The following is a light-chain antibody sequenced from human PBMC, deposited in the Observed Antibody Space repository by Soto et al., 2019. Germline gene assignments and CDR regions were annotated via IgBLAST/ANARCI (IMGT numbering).Light chain of an antibody. J-gene: IGLJ3*02. CDR3: SSHAGINNVV. V-gene: IGLV2-14*01. CDR2: GVR. CDR1: SNDIGSYDY. Sequence: QSALTQPTSVSGSPGQSITISCTGNSNDIGSYDYVSWYQQHPGKAPRLLIHGVRNRPSGISSRFSASKSGLTASLTISGLQAEDEADYYCSSHAGINNVVFGGGTKLTVL.